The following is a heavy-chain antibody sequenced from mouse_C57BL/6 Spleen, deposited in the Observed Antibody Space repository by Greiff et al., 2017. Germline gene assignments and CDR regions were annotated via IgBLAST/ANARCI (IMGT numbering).Heavy chain of an antibody. CDR1: GFSLTSYG. V-gene: IGHV2-9*01. CDR3: ATANWDVGWFAY. D-gene: IGHD4-1*01. J-gene: IGHJ3*01. CDR2: IWGGGST. Sequence: VHLVESGPGLVAPSQSLSITCTVSGFSLTSYGVDWVRQPPGKGLEWLGVIWGGGSTNYNSALMSRLSISKDNSNCQVFLKMNSLQTDDTAMYYCATANWDVGWFAYWGQGTLVTVSA.